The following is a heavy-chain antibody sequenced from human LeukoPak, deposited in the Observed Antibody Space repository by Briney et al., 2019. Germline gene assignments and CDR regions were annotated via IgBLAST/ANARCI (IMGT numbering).Heavy chain of an antibody. Sequence: GGSLRLSCAASGFSLSNQWMHWVRQAPGKGLVWVSRIDNDGSSTVYADSVKGRFTISRDNSKNSLYLQMNSLRTEDTALYYCAKDFEDIVVVPAAILQPLDYYYYGMDVWGQGTTVTVSS. CDR1: GFSLSNQW. J-gene: IGHJ6*02. D-gene: IGHD2-2*01. CDR2: IDNDGSST. V-gene: IGHV3-74*01. CDR3: AKDFEDIVVVPAAILQPLDYYYYGMDV.